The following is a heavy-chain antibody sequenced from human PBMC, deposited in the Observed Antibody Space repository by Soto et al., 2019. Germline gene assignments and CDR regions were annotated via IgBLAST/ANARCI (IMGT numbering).Heavy chain of an antibody. CDR2: IKQDGSEK. CDR1: GFTFSSYW. CDR3: ARDEYYYGSGMEPMDV. V-gene: IGHV3-7*05. Sequence: GGSLRLSCAASGFTFSSYWMSWVRQAPGKGLEWVANIKQDGSEKYYVDSVKGRFTISRDNAKNSLYLQMNSLRAEDTAVYYCARDEYYYGSGMEPMDVWGQGTTVTVSS. J-gene: IGHJ6*02. D-gene: IGHD3-10*01.